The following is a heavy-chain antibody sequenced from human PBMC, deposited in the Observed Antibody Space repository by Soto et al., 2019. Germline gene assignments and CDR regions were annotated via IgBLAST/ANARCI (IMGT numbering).Heavy chain of an antibody. J-gene: IGHJ6*02. V-gene: IGHV4-30-4*01. CDR2: IYYSGNT. CDR1: GGSLSSGYYY. CDR3: VSSPLYDMAF. Sequence: ASKNLSLTCSVSGGSLSSGYYYLSWIRQTPGKDLEWNGNIYYSGNTYYNPYLKSRLIISIDQSQNQFSLKVGSVTAPDTVLFFCVSSPLYDMAFRGPGTTVTVSS.